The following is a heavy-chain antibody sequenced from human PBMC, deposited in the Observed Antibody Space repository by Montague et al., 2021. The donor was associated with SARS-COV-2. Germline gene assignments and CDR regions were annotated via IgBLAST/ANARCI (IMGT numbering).Heavy chain of an antibody. Sequence: PPLVKPTQTLTLTCTFSGFSLNTSGMCVSWIRQPPGKALEWLALIYWDEDQYYSTSLKTRLTISKDTSKNQVVLTMTNMDPIDTATYYCARSYGDYRDSYFDYWGQGTLVTVSS. V-gene: IGHV2-70*01. CDR3: ARSYGDYRDSYFDY. D-gene: IGHD4-17*01. CDR1: GFSLNTSGMC. J-gene: IGHJ4*02. CDR2: IYWDEDQ.